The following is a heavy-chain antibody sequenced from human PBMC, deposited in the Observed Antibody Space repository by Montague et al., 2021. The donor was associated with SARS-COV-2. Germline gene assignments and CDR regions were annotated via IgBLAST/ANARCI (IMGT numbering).Heavy chain of an antibody. V-gene: IGHV3-23*01. Sequence: SLRLSCAASGFTFSSYAMSWVRQAPGKGLEWVSAISGSGGSTYYADSVKGRFTISRDNSKNTLYLQMNGLRAEDTAVYYCRVGNYYDSISDYWGQGTLVTASS. CDR2: ISGSGGST. CDR1: GFTFSSYA. CDR3: RVGNYYDSISDY. D-gene: IGHD3-22*01. J-gene: IGHJ4*02.